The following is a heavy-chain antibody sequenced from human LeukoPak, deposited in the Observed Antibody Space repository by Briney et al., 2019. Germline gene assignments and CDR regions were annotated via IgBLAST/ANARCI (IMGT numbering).Heavy chain of an antibody. CDR1: GGTFSSYA. Sequence: SVKVSCKASGGTFSSYAISWVRQAPGQGLEWMGGIIPIFGTANYAQKFQGRVTITEDESTSTVYMELRSLRSEDTAVYYCARAELGGSGLYWGLDPWGQGTLVTVSA. CDR3: ARAELGGSGLYWGLDP. CDR2: IIPIFGTA. V-gene: IGHV1-69*01. D-gene: IGHD3-10*01. J-gene: IGHJ5*02.